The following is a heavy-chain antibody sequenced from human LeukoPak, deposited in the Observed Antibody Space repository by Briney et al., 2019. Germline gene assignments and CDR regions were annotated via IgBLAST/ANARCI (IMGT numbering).Heavy chain of an antibody. CDR3: AKYDNTGYRGLN. D-gene: IGHD3-22*01. CDR1: GFTFSSYA. J-gene: IGHJ4*02. V-gene: IGHV3-23*01. Sequence: HPGGSLRLSCAASGFTFSSYAMSWVRQAPGKGLEWVSTISHSGGRTYYAESVKGRFTISRDDPKNTVHLQMNSLRVEDTAAYYCAKYDNTGYRGLNWGQGILVTVSS. CDR2: ISHSGGRT.